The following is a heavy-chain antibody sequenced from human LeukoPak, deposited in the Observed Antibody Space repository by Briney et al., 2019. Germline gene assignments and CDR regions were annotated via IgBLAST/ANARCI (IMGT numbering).Heavy chain of an antibody. CDR3: ARGRSGGNYLEY. V-gene: IGHV4-34*01. CDR1: GGSFSGYY. CDR2: ITHSGST. J-gene: IGHJ4*02. D-gene: IGHD2-15*01. Sequence: PSETLSLTCAVYGGSFSGYYWTWIRQPPGKGLEWIGEITHSGSTNYNPSLKSRVTMSVDTSKNQFSLKLSSVTAADTAVYYCARGRSGGNYLEYWGQGTLVTVSS.